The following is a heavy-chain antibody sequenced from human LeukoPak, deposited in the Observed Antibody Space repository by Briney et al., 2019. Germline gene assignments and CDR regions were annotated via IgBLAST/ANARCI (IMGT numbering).Heavy chain of an antibody. J-gene: IGHJ4*02. D-gene: IGHD3-10*01. Sequence: SETLSLTCAVSGGSISSSNWWSLVRQPPGKGLEWIGEVHHSGGTNYNPSPKSRVTISADRSNNRFSLSLNSVTAADTAVFYCARGEEYGSGTVHFDYWGQGILVTVSS. CDR3: ARGEEYGSGTVHFDY. CDR1: GGSISSSNW. V-gene: IGHV4-4*02. CDR2: VHHSGGT.